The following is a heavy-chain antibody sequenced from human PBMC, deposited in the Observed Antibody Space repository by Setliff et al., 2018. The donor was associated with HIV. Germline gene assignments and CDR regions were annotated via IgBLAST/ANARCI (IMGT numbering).Heavy chain of an antibody. V-gene: IGHV3-64*02. CDR1: GFTFSSYA. D-gene: IGHD3-22*01. CDR3: ATTHHYARSGYYG. Sequence: GSLRLSCAASGFTFSSYAMHWVRQAPGKGLEYVSVINNKGDSTYYADSVKGRFSISRDNSKNTLYLQMNSLRPEDRAVYYCATTHHYARSGYYGWGQGTLVTVSS. CDR2: INNKGDST. J-gene: IGHJ4*02.